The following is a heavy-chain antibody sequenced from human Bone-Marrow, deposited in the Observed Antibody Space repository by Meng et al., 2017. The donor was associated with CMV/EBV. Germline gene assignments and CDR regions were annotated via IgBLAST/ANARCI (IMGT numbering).Heavy chain of an antibody. D-gene: IGHD1-26*01. V-gene: IGHV3-21*01. Sequence: GESLKISCAASGFTFSSYAMSWVRQAPGKGLEWVSSISSSSSYIYYADSVKGRFTISRDNAKNSLYLQMNSLRAEDTAVYYCARDRESYWAYWGQGTLGTVSS. CDR3: ARDRESYWAY. J-gene: IGHJ4*02. CDR2: ISSSSSYI. CDR1: GFTFSSYA.